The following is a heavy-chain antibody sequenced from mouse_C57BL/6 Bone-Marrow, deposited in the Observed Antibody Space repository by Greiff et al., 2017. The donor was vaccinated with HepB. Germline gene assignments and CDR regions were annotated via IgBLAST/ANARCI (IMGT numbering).Heavy chain of an antibody. CDR1: GYAFSSSW. V-gene: IGHV1-82*01. CDR2: IYPGDGDT. J-gene: IGHJ3*01. Sequence: VQLQESGPELVKPGASVKISCKASGYAFSSSWMNWVKQRPGKGLEWIGRIYPGDGDTNYNGKFKGKATLTADKSSSTAYMQLSSLTSEDSAVYFCASYSNFWFAYWGQGTLVTVSA. CDR3: ASYSNFWFAY. D-gene: IGHD2-5*01.